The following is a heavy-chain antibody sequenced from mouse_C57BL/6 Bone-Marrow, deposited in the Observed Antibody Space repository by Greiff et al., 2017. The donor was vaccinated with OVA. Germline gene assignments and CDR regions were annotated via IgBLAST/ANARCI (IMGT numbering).Heavy chain of an antibody. CDR2: SRNKANDYTT. V-gene: IGHV7-1*01. J-gene: IGHJ1*03. CDR3: ARDEYYWYFDV. CDR1: GFTFSDFY. Sequence: EVKLMESGGGLVQSGRSLRLSCATSGFTFSDFYMEWVRQAPGKGLEWIAASRNKANDYTTEYSASVKVRFIVSRDTSQSILYLQMNALRAEDTATYYCARDEYYWYFDVWGTGTTVTVSS.